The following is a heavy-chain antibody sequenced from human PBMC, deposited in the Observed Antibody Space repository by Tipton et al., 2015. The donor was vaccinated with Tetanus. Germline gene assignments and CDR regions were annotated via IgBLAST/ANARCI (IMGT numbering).Heavy chain of an antibody. CDR2: INRDGSEK. Sequence: GSLRLSCADTGFRFSSDWMGWVRQAAGKGLEWVAHINRDGSEKACADAVQGRFSISRDSAKNSLSLQMNSLRAEDTAVYYCVRYLFAYGMDVWGQGTTVTVSS. CDR3: VRYLFAYGMDV. V-gene: IGHV3-7*03. CDR1: GFRFSSDW. J-gene: IGHJ6*02.